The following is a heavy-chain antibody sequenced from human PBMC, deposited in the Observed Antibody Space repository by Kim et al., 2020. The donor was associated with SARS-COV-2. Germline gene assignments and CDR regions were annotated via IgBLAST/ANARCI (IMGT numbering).Heavy chain of an antibody. CDR3: AKFSPDIVVVPGPLWDSHDAFDI. CDR1: GFTFSSYG. J-gene: IGHJ3*02. Sequence: GGSLRLSCAASGFTFSSYGMHWVRQAPGKGLEWVAVISYDGSNKYYADSVKGRFTISRDNSKNTLYLQMNSLRAEDTAVYYCAKFSPDIVVVPGPLWDSHDAFDIWGQGTMVTVSS. V-gene: IGHV3-30*18. D-gene: IGHD2-2*01. CDR2: ISYDGSNK.